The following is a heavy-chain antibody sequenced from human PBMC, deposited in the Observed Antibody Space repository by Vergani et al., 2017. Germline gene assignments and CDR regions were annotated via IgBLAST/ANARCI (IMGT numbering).Heavy chain of an antibody. Sequence: EVQLVESGGGLIQPGGSLRLSCAASGFTVSSNYMSWVRQAPGKGLEWVSVIYSGGSTYYADSVKGRFTISRDNSKNTLYLQMNSLRAEETAVYYCAREAWDRGYSYAQFEYWGQGTLVTVSS. V-gene: IGHV3-53*01. J-gene: IGHJ4*02. D-gene: IGHD5-18*01. CDR2: IYSGGST. CDR3: AREAWDRGYSYAQFEY. CDR1: GFTVSSNY.